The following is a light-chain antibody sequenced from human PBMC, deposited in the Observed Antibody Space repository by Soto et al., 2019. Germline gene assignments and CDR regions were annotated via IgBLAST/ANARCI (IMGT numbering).Light chain of an antibody. Sequence: NPMTQSPSSLSSSIGERATIPCRASQSVSSNLNWYQQKPGKAPKLLIYAASTRATGVPSRFSGSGSGTDFTLTISSLQPEDFAAYYCQQRYITPLTFGQGTLVEIK. CDR2: AAS. CDR1: QSVSSN. J-gene: IGKJ5*01. V-gene: IGKV1-39*01. CDR3: QQRYITPLT.